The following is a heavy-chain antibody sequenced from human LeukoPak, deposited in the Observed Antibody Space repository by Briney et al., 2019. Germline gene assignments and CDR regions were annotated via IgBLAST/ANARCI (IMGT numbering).Heavy chain of an antibody. CDR1: GFIFSSYS. J-gene: IGHJ4*02. V-gene: IGHV3-23*01. CDR2: ITGSGGNT. CDR3: ATIRNCGGDCYYFDY. Sequence: GGSLRLSCAASGFIFSSYSMSWVRQAPGKGLEWVSVITGSGGNTYYADSVKGRFTISRDNSKNTLYLQMNSLRAEDTAVYYCATIRNCGGDCYYFDYWGQGTLVTVSS. D-gene: IGHD2-21*02.